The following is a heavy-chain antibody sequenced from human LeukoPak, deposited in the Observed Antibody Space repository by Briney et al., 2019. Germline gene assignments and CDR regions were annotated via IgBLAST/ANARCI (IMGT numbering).Heavy chain of an antibody. Sequence: SETLSLTCTVSGGSISSSSYYWGWIRQPPGKGLEWIGSIYYSGRTYYNPSLKSRVTISVDTSKNQFSLKLSSVTAAATAVYYCARHGLEYSSSWGSHAFDIWGQGTMVTVSS. CDR3: ARHGLEYSSSWGSHAFDI. CDR1: GGSISSSSYY. D-gene: IGHD6-6*01. V-gene: IGHV4-39*01. CDR2: IYYSGRT. J-gene: IGHJ3*02.